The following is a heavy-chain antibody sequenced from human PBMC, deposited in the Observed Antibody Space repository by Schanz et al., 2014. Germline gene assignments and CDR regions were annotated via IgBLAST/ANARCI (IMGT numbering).Heavy chain of an antibody. V-gene: IGHV3-23*01. CDR1: GFSLDIFA. CDR3: AKGRFGELSAFDI. J-gene: IGHJ3*02. Sequence: EVHLLESGGGLVEPGGSLRLSCATSGFSLDIFAVSWVRQAPGKGLEWVSVIGVDGTTTYYADSVKGRFTISRDNFKNTLYLQMNSLRAEDTAVYYCAKGRFGELSAFDIWGQGTMVTVSS. D-gene: IGHD3-10*01. CDR2: IGVDGTTT.